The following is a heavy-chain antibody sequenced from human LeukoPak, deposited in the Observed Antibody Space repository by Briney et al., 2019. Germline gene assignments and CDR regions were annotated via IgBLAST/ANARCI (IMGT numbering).Heavy chain of an antibody. CDR3: ARGASGDFWSGYYFGYYYYYMDV. J-gene: IGHJ6*03. CDR2: MNPNSGNT. D-gene: IGHD3-3*01. Sequence: GASVKVSCKASGYTFTRYDINWGPQATGQGLGWMGWMNPNSGNTGYAQKFQGRVTITRNTSISTAYMELSSLRSEDTAVYYCARGASGDFWSGYYFGYYYYYMDVWGKGTTVTVSS. V-gene: IGHV1-8*03. CDR1: GYTFTRYD.